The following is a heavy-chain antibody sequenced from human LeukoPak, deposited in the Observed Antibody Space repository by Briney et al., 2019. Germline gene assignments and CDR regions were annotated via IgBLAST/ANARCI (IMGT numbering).Heavy chain of an antibody. D-gene: IGHD5-12*01. CDR3: VRERVSGYDPNVYDI. J-gene: IGHJ3*02. CDR2: INPSGGST. Sequence: ASVKVSCKASGYTFTSYYMHWVRQAPGQGLEWMGIINPSGGSTSYAQKFQGRVTMTRDMSTSTDYMELSSLRSEDTAVYYCVRERVSGYDPNVYDIWGQGTMVSVSS. V-gene: IGHV1-46*01. CDR1: GYTFTSYY.